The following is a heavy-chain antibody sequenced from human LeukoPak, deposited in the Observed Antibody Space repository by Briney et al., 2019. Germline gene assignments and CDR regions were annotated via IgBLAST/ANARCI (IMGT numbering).Heavy chain of an antibody. V-gene: IGHV1-69*01. CDR1: GGTFSSYA. CDR3: ARNLGDILTYYDY. Sequence: GSSVKVSCKASGGTFSSYAISWVRQAPGQGLEWMGGIIPIFGTANYAQKFQGRVTITADESTSTVYMELSSLRSEDTAVYYCARNLGDILTYYDYWGQGTLVTVSS. J-gene: IGHJ4*02. CDR2: IIPIFGTA. D-gene: IGHD3-9*01.